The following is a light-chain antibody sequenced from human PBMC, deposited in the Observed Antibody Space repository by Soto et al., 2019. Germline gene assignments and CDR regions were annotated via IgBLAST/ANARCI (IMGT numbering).Light chain of an antibody. CDR3: QQRYSTPIT. J-gene: IGKJ5*01. Sequence: DIQMTQSPSSLSASVGDRVNITCRASQSISSYLNWYQQKPGKDPKLLIYAASSLQSGVPSRFSGSGSGTDFTLTISSLQPEDFATYYCQQRYSTPITFGQGTRRENK. V-gene: IGKV1-39*01. CDR1: QSISSY. CDR2: AAS.